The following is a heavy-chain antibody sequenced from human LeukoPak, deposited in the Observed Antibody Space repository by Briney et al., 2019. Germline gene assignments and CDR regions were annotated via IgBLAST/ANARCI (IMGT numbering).Heavy chain of an antibody. D-gene: IGHD6-19*01. CDR1: GFTVSSNY. V-gene: IGHV3-53*01. CDR3: AGGYSSGWFPQ. J-gene: IGHJ4*02. Sequence: GGSLRLSCAASGFTVSSNYMSWVRQAPREGLEWVSVIYSGGSTYYADSVKGRFTISRDNSKNTLYLQMNSLRAEDTAVYYCAGGYSSGWFPQWGQGTLVTVSS. CDR2: IYSGGST.